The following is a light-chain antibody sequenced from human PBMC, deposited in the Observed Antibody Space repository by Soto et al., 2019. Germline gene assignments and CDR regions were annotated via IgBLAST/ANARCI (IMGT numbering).Light chain of an antibody. Sequence: EIVLTQSPGTLSLSPGERATLSCRASQPVSSNYLAWYQQKPGQAPRLLIYGASSRATGIPDRFSGSWSGIDFTLTISRLEPEDFAVYYCQQYGSSPRTFGQGTKVEIK. J-gene: IGKJ1*01. CDR2: GAS. CDR3: QQYGSSPRT. CDR1: QPVSSNY. V-gene: IGKV3-20*01.